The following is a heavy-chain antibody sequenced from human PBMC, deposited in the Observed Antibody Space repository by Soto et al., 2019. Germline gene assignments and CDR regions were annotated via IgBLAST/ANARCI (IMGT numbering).Heavy chain of an antibody. Sequence: HVQLVQSGAEVKKPGSSVTVSCKASGGICSSYAISWERPAPGHRLEWMGGIIPIFGTANYAQKFQGRVTITADESTRTAYMELSSRGSEDTAVYYCARGDIVLVPAAMYSCHYYSMDVWGHGTTVTVSS. CDR2: IIPIFGTA. D-gene: IGHD2-2*01. J-gene: IGHJ6*02. V-gene: IGHV1-69*12. CDR3: ARGDIVLVPAAMYSCHYYSMDV. CDR1: GGICSSYA.